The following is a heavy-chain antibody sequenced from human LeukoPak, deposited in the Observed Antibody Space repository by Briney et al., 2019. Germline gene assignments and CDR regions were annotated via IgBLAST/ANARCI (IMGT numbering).Heavy chain of an antibody. V-gene: IGHV3-7*01. CDR1: GFTFSRYW. J-gene: IGHJ4*02. CDR3: ARDSDIVVVPSPRGFDY. Sequence: GGSLGLSCAASGFTFSRYWMSWVRRAPGKGLEWVANIKQDGSEKDYVDSVKGRFTISRDNAKKSLYLQMNSLRAEDTAVYYCARDSDIVVVPSPRGFDYWGQGTLVTVSS. CDR2: IKQDGSEK. D-gene: IGHD2-2*01.